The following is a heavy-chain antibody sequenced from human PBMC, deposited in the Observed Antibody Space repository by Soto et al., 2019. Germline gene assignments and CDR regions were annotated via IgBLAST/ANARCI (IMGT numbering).Heavy chain of an antibody. CDR1: GYTFTSYY. Sequence: QVQLVQSGAEVKKPGASVKVSCKASGYTFTSYYMHWVRQAPGQGLEWMGIINPSGGSTSYAQKFQGRVTMTRDTSTSTVYMELSSLRSEDTAVYYCARGITIFGVVIEYYYYYGMDVWGQGTTVTVSS. V-gene: IGHV1-46*01. CDR2: INPSGGST. J-gene: IGHJ6*02. D-gene: IGHD3-3*01. CDR3: ARGITIFGVVIEYYYYYGMDV.